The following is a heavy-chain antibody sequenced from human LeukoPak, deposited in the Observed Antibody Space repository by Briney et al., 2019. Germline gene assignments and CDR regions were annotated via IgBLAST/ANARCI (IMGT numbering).Heavy chain of an antibody. J-gene: IGHJ4*02. CDR1: GGTFSSYA. Sequence: SVKVSCKASGGTFSSYAISWVRQAPGQGLEWMGGIIPIFGTANYAQKFQGRVTITADESTSTAYMELSSLRSEDTAVYYCANSTSSYSSSRYTDYWGQGTLVTVSS. V-gene: IGHV1-69*13. CDR3: ANSTSSYSSSRYTDY. CDR2: IIPIFGTA. D-gene: IGHD6-13*01.